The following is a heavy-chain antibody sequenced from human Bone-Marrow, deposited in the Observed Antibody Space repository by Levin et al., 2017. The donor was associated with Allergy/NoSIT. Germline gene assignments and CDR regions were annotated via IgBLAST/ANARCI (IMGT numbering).Heavy chain of an antibody. J-gene: IGHJ2*01. V-gene: IGHV3-23*01. CDR1: GFTFDIYA. CDR2: ISGTGDNT. CDR3: ARDPGDYSLYWSFHF. D-gene: IGHD4-17*01. Sequence: PGGSLRLSCAASGFTFDIYAMHWVRQAPGKGLEWVSAISGTGDNTYYADSVRGRFAVSRDNSKSTLFLQINSLRAEDSAIYYCARDPGDYSLYWSFHFWGRGTLVTVSS.